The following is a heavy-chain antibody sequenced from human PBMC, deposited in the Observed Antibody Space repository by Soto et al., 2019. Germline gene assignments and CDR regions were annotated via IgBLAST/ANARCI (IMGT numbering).Heavy chain of an antibody. J-gene: IGHJ4*02. D-gene: IGHD6-19*01. Sequence: GGSLRLSCAASGFTFSDYYMSWIRQAPGKGLEWVSYISSSSSYTNYADSVKGRFTISRDNAKNSLYLQMNSLRAEDTAVYYCARVYRIAVAGYYFDYWGQGTLVTVSS. CDR2: ISSSSSYT. V-gene: IGHV3-11*06. CDR3: ARVYRIAVAGYYFDY. CDR1: GFTFSDYY.